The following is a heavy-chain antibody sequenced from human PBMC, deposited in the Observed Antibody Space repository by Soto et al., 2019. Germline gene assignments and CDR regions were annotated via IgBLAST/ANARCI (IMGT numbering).Heavy chain of an antibody. CDR3: AKEPARPTGYYYYYGMDV. J-gene: IGHJ6*02. CDR1: GFTFSSYG. Sequence: AGGSLRLSCAASGFTFSSYGMHWVRQAPGKGLEWVAVISYDGSNKYYADSVKGRFTISRDNSKNTLYLQMNSLRAEDTAVYYCAKEPARPTGYYYYYGMDVWGQGTTVTVSS. CDR2: ISYDGSNK. V-gene: IGHV3-30*18. D-gene: IGHD6-6*01.